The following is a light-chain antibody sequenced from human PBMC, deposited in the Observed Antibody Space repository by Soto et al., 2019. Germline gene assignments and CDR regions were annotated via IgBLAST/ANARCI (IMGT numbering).Light chain of an antibody. CDR2: LGS. CDR3: MQGLQPPPWT. J-gene: IGKJ1*01. CDR1: QSLLHSNGYNY. Sequence: DIVMTQSPLSLPVTPGEPASISCRSSQSLLHSNGYNYLDWYLQKPGQSPQTLIYLGSNRASGVPDRFSGSGSGTDFTRKISRVEAEDVGVYYCMQGLQPPPWTFGQGTKVEIK. V-gene: IGKV2-28*01.